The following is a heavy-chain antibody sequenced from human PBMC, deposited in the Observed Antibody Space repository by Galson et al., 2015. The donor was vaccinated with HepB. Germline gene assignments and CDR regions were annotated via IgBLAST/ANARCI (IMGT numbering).Heavy chain of an antibody. CDR3: ATTGVVVGSAIGY. J-gene: IGHJ4*02. D-gene: IGHD3-22*01. CDR2: MSSDSSVI. CDR1: GFTFRSYS. V-gene: IGHV3-21*01. Sequence: SLRLSCAASGFTFRSYSMNWVRQAPGKGLEWVSSMSSDSSVIYYGDSVKGRFTISRDNAKNPLYLRMNSLRAEDTAVYYCATTGVVVGSAIGYWGQGALVTVAS.